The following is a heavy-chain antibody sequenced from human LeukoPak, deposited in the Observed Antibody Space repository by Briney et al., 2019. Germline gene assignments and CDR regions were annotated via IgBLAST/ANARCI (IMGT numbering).Heavy chain of an antibody. J-gene: IGHJ4*02. D-gene: IGHD1-26*01. CDR2: IYYSEST. CDR1: SDSISGYY. V-gene: IGHV4-59*12. Sequence: SETLSLTCAVSSDSISGYYWSWIRQPPGKGLEWIGYIYYSESTKYNPSLKSRVTISVDTTKNQFSLRLSPVTAADTAMYYCAREKYGGSNDYWGQGTLVTVSS. CDR3: AREKYGGSNDY.